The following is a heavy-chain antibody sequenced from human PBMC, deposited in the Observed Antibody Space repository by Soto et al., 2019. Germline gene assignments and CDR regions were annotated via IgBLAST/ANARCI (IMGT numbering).Heavy chain of an antibody. CDR3: ATGTVRTPDFWSGYYYYGMDV. Sequence: ASVKVSCKVSGYTLTELSMHWVRQAPGKGLEWMGGFDPEDGETIYAQKFQGRVTMTEDTSTDTAYMELSSLRSEDTAVYYCATGTVRTPDFWSGYYYYGMDVWGQGTTVTVSS. J-gene: IGHJ6*02. D-gene: IGHD3-3*01. CDR1: GYTLTELS. CDR2: FDPEDGET. V-gene: IGHV1-24*01.